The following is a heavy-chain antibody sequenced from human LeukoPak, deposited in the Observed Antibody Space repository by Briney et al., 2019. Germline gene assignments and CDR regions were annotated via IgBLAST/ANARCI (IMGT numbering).Heavy chain of an antibody. CDR3: ARDPGYAIYYFDY. CDR1: GFTVSSNY. D-gene: IGHD3-9*01. CDR2: IYSGGST. V-gene: IGHV3-53*04. Sequence: GGSLRLSCAASGFTVSSNYMSWVRQAPGKGLEWVSVIYSGGSTYYADSVKGRFTISRHNSKNTLYLQMNSLRAEDTAVYYCARDPGYAIYYFDYWGQGTLVTVSS. J-gene: IGHJ4*02.